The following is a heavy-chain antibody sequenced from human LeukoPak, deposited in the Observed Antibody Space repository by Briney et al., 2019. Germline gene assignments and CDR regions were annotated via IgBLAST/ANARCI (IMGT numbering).Heavy chain of an antibody. J-gene: IGHJ6*03. D-gene: IGHD3-10*01. Sequence: GGSLRLSCAASGFTFSSYEMNWVRQAPGKGLEWVSYISSSGSTIYYADSVKGRFTISRDNAKNSLYLQMNSLRAEDTAVYYCATNTMVPLFSVYYYYYYMDVWGKGTTVTISS. CDR2: ISSSGSTI. CDR3: ATNTMVPLFSVYYYYYYMDV. V-gene: IGHV3-48*03. CDR1: GFTFSSYE.